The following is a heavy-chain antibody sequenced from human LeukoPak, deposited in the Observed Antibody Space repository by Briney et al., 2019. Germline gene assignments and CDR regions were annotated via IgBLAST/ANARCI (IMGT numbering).Heavy chain of an antibody. V-gene: IGHV3-48*01. Sequence: GGSLRLSCAASGFTFSSYSMNWVRQAPGKGLEWVSYISSSSSTIYYADSVKGRFTISRDNAKNSLYLQMNSLRAEDTAVYYCAKDYYGSGTYFYSYSYMDVWGKGTTVTVSS. D-gene: IGHD3-10*01. CDR3: AKDYYGSGTYFYSYSYMDV. CDR2: ISSSSSTI. CDR1: GFTFSSYS. J-gene: IGHJ6*03.